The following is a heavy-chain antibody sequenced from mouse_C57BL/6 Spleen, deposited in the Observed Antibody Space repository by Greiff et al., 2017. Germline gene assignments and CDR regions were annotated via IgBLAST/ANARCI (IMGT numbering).Heavy chain of an antibody. J-gene: IGHJ4*01. CDR3: TTGENGSSYSYYAMDY. D-gene: IGHD1-1*01. CDR1: GFNIKDDY. CDR2: IDPENGDT. V-gene: IGHV14-4*01. Sequence: EVKLQQSGAELVRPGASVKLSCTASGFNIKDDYMHWVKQRPEQGLEWIGWIDPENGDTEYASQFQGKATITADTSSNTAYLQLSSLTSEDTAVYYGTTGENGSSYSYYAMDYWGQGTSVTVSS.